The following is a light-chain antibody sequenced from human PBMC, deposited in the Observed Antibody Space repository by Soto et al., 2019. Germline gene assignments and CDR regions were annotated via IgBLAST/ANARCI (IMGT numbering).Light chain of an antibody. V-gene: IGKV3-15*01. CDR1: QSISNT. J-gene: IGKJ4*01. CDR3: QKYNKWPLT. Sequence: EIMMTQSPAALSVSPGERVTLSCRASQSISNTLAWYQQRPGQAPRLLIYHASTRATGIPARFSGSGSGTEFSLTISSLQSEDFAVYYCQKYNKWPLTFGGGTNVEIK. CDR2: HAS.